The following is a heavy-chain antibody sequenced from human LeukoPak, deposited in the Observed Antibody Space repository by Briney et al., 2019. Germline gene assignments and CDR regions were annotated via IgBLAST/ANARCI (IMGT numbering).Heavy chain of an antibody. CDR3: ARDRPYTGGWRGFDY. CDR2: IVPMFGIA. Sequence: ASVKVFCKASGGTFSRYAISWVRQAPGQGLEWMGGIVPMFGIANYAQKFQGRVTITAGESTSTAYMELSSLRSEDTAVYYCARDRPYTGGWRGFDYWGQGTLVTVSS. D-gene: IGHD6-19*01. CDR1: GGTFSRYA. J-gene: IGHJ4*02. V-gene: IGHV1-69*13.